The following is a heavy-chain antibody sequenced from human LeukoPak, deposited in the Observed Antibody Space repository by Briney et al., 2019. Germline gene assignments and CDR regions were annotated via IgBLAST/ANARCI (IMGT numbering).Heavy chain of an antibody. CDR3: ARAPYDSSGYSDY. D-gene: IGHD3-22*01. CDR2: ISSNGGST. V-gene: IGHV3-64*01. J-gene: IGHJ4*02. CDR1: GFTFSSYA. Sequence: PGGSLRLSCAASGFTFSSYAMPWVRQAPGKGLEYVSAISSNGGSTYYANSVKGRFTISRDNSKNTLYLQMGSLRAEDMAVYYCARAPYDSSGYSDYWGQGTLVTVSS.